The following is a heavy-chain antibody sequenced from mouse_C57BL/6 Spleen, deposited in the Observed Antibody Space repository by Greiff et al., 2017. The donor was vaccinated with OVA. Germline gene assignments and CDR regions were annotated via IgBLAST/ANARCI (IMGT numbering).Heavy chain of an antibody. CDR3: GRGEYEYEDGDCAMVY. J-gene: IGHJ4*01. CDR1: GYAFSSSW. D-gene: IGHD2-4*01. V-gene: IGHV1-82*01. Sequence: QVQLKESGPELVKPGASVKISCKASGYAFSSSWMNWVKQRPGKGLEWIGRIYPGDGDTNYNGKFKGKATLTADKSSSTAYMQLSSLASEDSAVYLCGRGEYEYEDGDCAMVYWGQGTSVTVSS. CDR2: IYPGDGDT.